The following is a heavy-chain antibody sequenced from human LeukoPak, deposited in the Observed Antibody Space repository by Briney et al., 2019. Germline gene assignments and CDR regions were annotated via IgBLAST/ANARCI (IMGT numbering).Heavy chain of an antibody. J-gene: IGHJ4*02. CDR1: GYSFTDYG. D-gene: IGHD3-22*01. CDR3: ARGDYYYDSSGYY. CDR2: ISAYNGNT. V-gene: IGHV1-18*01. Sequence: ASVKVSCKASGYSFTDYGISWVRQAPGQGLEWMGWISAYNGNTKYAQILQGRVTMTTDTSTSTAYMDLRSLRSDDTAVYYCARGDYYYDSSGYYWGQGTLVTVSS.